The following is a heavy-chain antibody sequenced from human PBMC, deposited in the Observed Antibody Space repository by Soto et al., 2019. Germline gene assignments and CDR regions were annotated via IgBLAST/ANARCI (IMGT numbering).Heavy chain of an antibody. V-gene: IGHV1-69*13. CDR1: GGTFSSYA. CDR2: IIPIFGTA. D-gene: IGHD1-1*01. J-gene: IGHJ5*02. Sequence: ASVKVSCKASGGTFSSYAISWVRQAPGQGLEWMGGIIPIFGTANYAQKFQGRVTITADESTSTAYMELSSLRSEDTAVYNCARGRNHVGYNWFDPWGQGTLVTVSS. CDR3: ARGRNHVGYNWFDP.